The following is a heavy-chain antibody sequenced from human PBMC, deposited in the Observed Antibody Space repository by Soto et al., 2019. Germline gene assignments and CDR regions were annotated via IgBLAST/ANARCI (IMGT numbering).Heavy chain of an antibody. J-gene: IGHJ4*02. D-gene: IGHD2-2*01. Sequence: SETLSLTCAVYGGSFSGYYWSWIRQPPGKGLEWIGEINHSGSTNYNPSLKSRVTISVDTSKNQFSLKLSSVTAADTAVYYCAGTPHLGFCSSTNCPADSWGQGILVTVSS. V-gene: IGHV4-34*01. CDR2: INHSGST. CDR1: GGSFSGYY. CDR3: AGTPHLGFCSSTNCPADS.